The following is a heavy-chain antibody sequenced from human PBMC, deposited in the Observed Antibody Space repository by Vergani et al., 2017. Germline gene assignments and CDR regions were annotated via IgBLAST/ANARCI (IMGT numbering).Heavy chain of an antibody. D-gene: IGHD2-2*01. CDR1: GYTFTSYA. Sequence: QVQLVQSGAEVKKPGASVKVSCKASGYTFTSYALHWVRQAPGQRLEWMGWINAGNGNTKYSQKFQGRVTITRDTSASTAYMELSSLRSEDTAVYDCARGVVPASWYYYYMDVWGKGPTVTVSS. CDR2: INAGNGNT. CDR3: ARGVVPASWYYYYMDV. V-gene: IGHV1-3*01. J-gene: IGHJ6*03.